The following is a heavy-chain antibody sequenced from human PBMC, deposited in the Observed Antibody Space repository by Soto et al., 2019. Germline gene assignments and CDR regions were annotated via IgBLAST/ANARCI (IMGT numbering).Heavy chain of an antibody. CDR2: IIPIFGTA. CDR1: GGTFSSYA. CDR3: ARCHDERGYSGYDPINYYYYGMDV. J-gene: IGHJ6*02. D-gene: IGHD5-12*01. V-gene: IGHV1-69*13. Sequence: ASVKVSCKASGGTFSSYAISWVRQAPGQGLEWMGGIIPIFGTANYAQKFQGRVTITADESTSTAYMELSSLRSEDTAVYYWARCHDERGYSGYDPINYYYYGMDVWGQGTTVTVSS.